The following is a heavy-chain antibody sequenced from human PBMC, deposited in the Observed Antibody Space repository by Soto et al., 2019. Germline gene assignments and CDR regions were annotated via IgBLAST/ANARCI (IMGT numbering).Heavy chain of an antibody. CDR2: ISGSGGST. J-gene: IGHJ4*02. V-gene: IGHV3-23*01. Sequence: GGSLGLSCAASGFTFSSYAMSWVRQAPGKGLEWVSAISGSGGSTYYADSVKGRFTISRDNSKNTLYLQMNSLRAEDTAVYYCAKGRDIVVVPAAMISSFDYWGQGTLVTVSS. D-gene: IGHD2-2*01. CDR3: AKGRDIVVVPAAMISSFDY. CDR1: GFTFSSYA.